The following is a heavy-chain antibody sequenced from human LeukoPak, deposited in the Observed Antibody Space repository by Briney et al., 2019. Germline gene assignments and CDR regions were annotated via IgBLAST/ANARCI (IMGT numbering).Heavy chain of an antibody. CDR2: INPNSGGT. V-gene: IGHV1-2*02. J-gene: IGHJ4*02. CDR1: GYTFTGYY. D-gene: IGHD2-15*01. Sequence: ASVKVSCKASGYTFTGYYMHWVRQAPGQGLEWMGWINPNSGGTNYAQKFQGRVTMTRDTSISTAYMELSRLGSDDTAVYYCARYCSGGSCSTGLDYWGQGTLVTVSS. CDR3: ARYCSGGSCSTGLDY.